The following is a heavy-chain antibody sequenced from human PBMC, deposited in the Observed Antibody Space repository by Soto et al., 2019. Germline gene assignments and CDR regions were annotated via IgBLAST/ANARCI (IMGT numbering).Heavy chain of an antibody. CDR2: IYYNGST. J-gene: IGHJ3*02. V-gene: IGHV4-30-4*01. D-gene: IGHD3-22*01. CDR3: ARVSGYYAGDAFDI. CDR1: GGSISSGDYY. Sequence: LSLTCTVSGGSISSGDYYWSWIRQPPGKGLEWIGYIYYNGSTYYNPSLKSRVTISVDTSKNQFSLKLSSVTAADTAVYYCARVSGYYAGDAFDIWGQGTMVTVSS.